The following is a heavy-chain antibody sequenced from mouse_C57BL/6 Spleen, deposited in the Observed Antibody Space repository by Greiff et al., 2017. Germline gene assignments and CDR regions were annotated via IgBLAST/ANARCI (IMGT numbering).Heavy chain of an antibody. CDR2: ILPGSGST. V-gene: IGHV1-9*01. D-gene: IGHD2-1*01. CDR3: ARSRFYYGNYEGYFDV. J-gene: IGHJ1*03. CDR1: GYTFTGYW. Sequence: VQVVESGAELMKPGASVKLSCKATGYTFTGYWIEWVKQRPGHGLEWIGEILPGSGSTNYNEKFKGKATFTADTSSNTAYMQLSSLTTEDTAINYCARSRFYYGNYEGYFDVWGTGTTVTVAS.